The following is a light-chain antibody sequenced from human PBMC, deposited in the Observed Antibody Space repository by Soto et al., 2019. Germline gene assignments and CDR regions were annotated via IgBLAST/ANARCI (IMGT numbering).Light chain of an antibody. V-gene: IGLV1-40*01. CDR3: QSYDSSLSVV. CDR1: SSNIGAGYD. CDR2: GNS. J-gene: IGLJ1*01. Sequence: QSVLTQPASVSGAPGQRVTISCTGSSSNIGAGYDVHWYQQLPGTAPKLLIYGNSNRPSGVPDRFSGSKSGTSASLAITGLQAEDEADYYCQSYDSSLSVVFGTGTKLTVL.